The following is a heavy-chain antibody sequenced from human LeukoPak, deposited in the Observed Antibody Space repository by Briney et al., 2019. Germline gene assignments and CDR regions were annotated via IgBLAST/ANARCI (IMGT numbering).Heavy chain of an antibody. D-gene: IGHD3-3*01. V-gene: IGHV1-8*01. J-gene: IGHJ1*01. CDR2: MYPNSANT. Sequence: ASVKVSCKASGYTFTSYDINWVRQATGQGLEWMGWMYPNSANTGYAQKFQGRVTMTRNTSISTAYMELSSLRSEDTAVYYCAHHIKHYDFWSGYYTAEYFQHWGQGTLVTVSS. CDR3: AHHIKHYDFWSGYYTAEYFQH. CDR1: GYTFTSYD.